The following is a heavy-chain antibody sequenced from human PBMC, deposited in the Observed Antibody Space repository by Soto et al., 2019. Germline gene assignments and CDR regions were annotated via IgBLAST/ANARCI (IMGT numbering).Heavy chain of an antibody. D-gene: IGHD3-3*01. CDR3: ARVRRDFWSGYKPESQKYYFDY. V-gene: IGHV4-34*01. J-gene: IGHJ4*02. CDR2: INHSGST. Sequence: QVQLQQWGAGLLKPSETLSLTCAVYGGSFSGYYWSWIRQPPGKGLEWIGEINHSGSTNYNPSLKSRVTISVDTSKNQFSLKLSSVTAADTAVYYCARVRRDFWSGYKPESQKYYFDYWGQGTLVTVSS. CDR1: GGSFSGYY.